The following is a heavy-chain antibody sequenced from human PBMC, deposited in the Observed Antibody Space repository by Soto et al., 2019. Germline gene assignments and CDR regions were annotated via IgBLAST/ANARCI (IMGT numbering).Heavy chain of an antibody. Sequence: PSETLSLTCAVYGGSFSGYYWSWIRQPPGKGLEWIGEINHSGSTNYNPSLKSRVTISVDTSKNQFSLKLSSVTAADTAVYYCARGARFRSSWDYYYYGMDVWGQGTTVT. CDR1: GGSFSGYY. V-gene: IGHV4-34*01. CDR2: INHSGST. J-gene: IGHJ6*02. CDR3: ARGARFRSSWDYYYYGMDV. D-gene: IGHD6-13*01.